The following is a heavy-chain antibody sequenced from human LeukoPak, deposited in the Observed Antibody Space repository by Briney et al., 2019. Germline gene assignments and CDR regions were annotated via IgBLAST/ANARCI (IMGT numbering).Heavy chain of an antibody. CDR2: ISAYNGNT. J-gene: IGHJ3*02. Sequence: ASVKVSCKASGYTFTSYGISWVRQAPGQGLEWMGWISAYNGNTNYAQKLQGRVTMTTATSTSTAYMELRSLRSDYTAVYCCARCMIVVVCEAFGIWGQGTMVTVSS. V-gene: IGHV1-18*01. CDR3: ARCMIVVVCEAFGI. D-gene: IGHD3-22*01. CDR1: GYTFTSYG.